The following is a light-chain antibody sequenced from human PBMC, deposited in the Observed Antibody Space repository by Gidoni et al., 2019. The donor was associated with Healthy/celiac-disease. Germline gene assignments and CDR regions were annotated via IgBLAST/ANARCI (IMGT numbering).Light chain of an antibody. CDR3: QQRSTWPPYT. V-gene: IGKV3-11*01. CDR1: QSVSSY. CDR2: YAS. J-gene: IGKJ2*01. Sequence: EIVLTQSPATLSLSPGERATLSCRASQSVSSYLAWYQQKPGQAPRLLIYYASNRATGIPARFSGSWSGTDFTLTISSLEPEDFAVYYCQQRSTWPPYTFGQGTKLEIK.